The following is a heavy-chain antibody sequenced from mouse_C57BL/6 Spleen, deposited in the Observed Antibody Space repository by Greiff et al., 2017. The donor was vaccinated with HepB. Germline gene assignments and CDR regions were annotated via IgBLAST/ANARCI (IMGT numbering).Heavy chain of an antibody. Sequence: QVQLQQSGPELVKPGASVKISCKASGYAFSSYWMNWVKQRPGKGLEWIGQIYPGDGDTNYNGKFKGKATLTADKSSSTAYMQLSSLTSEDSAVYFCARWGYDYAWFAYWGQGTLVTVSA. CDR3: ARWGYDYAWFAY. CDR1: GYAFSSYW. J-gene: IGHJ3*01. CDR2: IYPGDGDT. D-gene: IGHD2-4*01. V-gene: IGHV1-80*01.